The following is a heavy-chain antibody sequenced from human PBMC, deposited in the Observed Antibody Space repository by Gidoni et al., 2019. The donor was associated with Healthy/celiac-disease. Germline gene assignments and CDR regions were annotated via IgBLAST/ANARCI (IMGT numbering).Heavy chain of an antibody. CDR2: IYYSGGT. D-gene: IGHD1-26*01. V-gene: IGHV4-39*01. CDR3: ARHVIVGCHYDYYMDV. CDR1: GGSTSSSRYY. J-gene: IGHJ6*03. Sequence: QLQLQESGPGLVKPSETLSLTCSVSGGSTSSSRYYCVWLRQPPGKGLEWIGSIYYSGGTYCNPSHKRRVTRSVNTSKNQFSLKLSSETAAERAVYNCARHVIVGCHYDYYMDVWGKGTTVTVSS.